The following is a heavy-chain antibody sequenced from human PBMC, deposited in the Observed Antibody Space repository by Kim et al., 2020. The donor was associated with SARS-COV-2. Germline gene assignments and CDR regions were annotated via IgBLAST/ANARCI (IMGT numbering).Heavy chain of an antibody. CDR1: GGSISSYY. J-gene: IGHJ6*02. V-gene: IGHV4-59*13. CDR3: ARDKVAGGMDV. CDR2: IYYSGST. Sequence: SETLSLTCTVSGGSISSYYWSWIRQPPGKGLEWIGYIYYSGSTNYNPSLTSRVTISVDTSKNQFSLKLSSVTAADTAVYYCARDKVAGGMDVWGQGTTVTVSS.